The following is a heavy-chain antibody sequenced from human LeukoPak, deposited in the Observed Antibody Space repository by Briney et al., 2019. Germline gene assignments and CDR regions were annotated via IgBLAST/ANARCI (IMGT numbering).Heavy chain of an antibody. CDR1: GYTFTGYY. CDR2: INPNSGGT. D-gene: IGHD3-22*01. Sequence: ASVKVSCKASGYTFTGYYMHWVRQAPGQGLEWMGWINPNSGGTNYAQKFQGRVTMTRDTSISTAYMELSRLRSDDTAVYYCARDVSYYYDSSGYFTWGQGTLVTVSS. J-gene: IGHJ4*02. CDR3: ARDVSYYYDSSGYFT. V-gene: IGHV1-2*02.